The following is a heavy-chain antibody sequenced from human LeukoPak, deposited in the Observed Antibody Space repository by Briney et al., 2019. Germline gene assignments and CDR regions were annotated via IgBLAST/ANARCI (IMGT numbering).Heavy chain of an antibody. D-gene: IGHD6-19*01. J-gene: IGHJ4*02. V-gene: IGHV3-21*01. Sequence: GGSLRLSCAASGFTFSSYSMNWIRQAPGKGLEWVSSISSSSSYIYYADSVKGRFTISRDNAKNSLYLQMNSLRAEDTAVYYCARGDSSGRYTLEGYWGQGTLVTVSS. CDR1: GFTFSSYS. CDR2: ISSSSSYI. CDR3: ARGDSSGRYTLEGY.